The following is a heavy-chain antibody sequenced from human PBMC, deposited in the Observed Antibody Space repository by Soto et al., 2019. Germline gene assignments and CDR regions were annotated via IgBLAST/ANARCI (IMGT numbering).Heavy chain of an antibody. Sequence: QVQLQESGPGLVKPSETLSLTCTVSGGSISSYYWSWIRQPAGKGLEWIGRIYTSGSTNYNPSLKSRVTMSVVTSKNQFSLKLSSVTAADTAVYYCARVTYYYDSSGYYYEEDYYFDYRGQGTLVTVSS. CDR2: IYTSGST. J-gene: IGHJ4*02. V-gene: IGHV4-4*07. CDR1: GGSISSYY. D-gene: IGHD3-22*01. CDR3: ARVTYYYDSSGYYYEEDYYFDY.